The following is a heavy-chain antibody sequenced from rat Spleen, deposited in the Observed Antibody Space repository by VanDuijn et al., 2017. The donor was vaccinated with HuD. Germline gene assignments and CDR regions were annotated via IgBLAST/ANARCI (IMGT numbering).Heavy chain of an antibody. D-gene: IGHD2-1*01. Sequence: QVQLKESGPGLVQPSETLSLTCTVSGFSLTSYHVSWVRQPPGKGLEWMGVIWGDGSTAYNSALKSRLSISRDTSNSQVFLKMSSLKTEDTATYYCARDWGTTYAFDYWGQGVMVTVSS. J-gene: IGHJ2*01. V-gene: IGHV2-32*01. CDR2: IWGDGST. CDR3: ARDWGTTYAFDY. CDR1: GFSLTSYH.